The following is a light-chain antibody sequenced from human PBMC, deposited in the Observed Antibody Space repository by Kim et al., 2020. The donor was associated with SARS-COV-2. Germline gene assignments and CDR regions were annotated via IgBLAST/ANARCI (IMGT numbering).Light chain of an antibody. CDR3: QNCSRFPYT. Sequence: DIQMTQSPSTLSGSVGDRVTITCRASENIGTWLAWYQQKPGRAPSLLIYLASTLERGVSASFSGTGSGTEFSLSITSLQPDDFATYYCQNCSRFPYTFGQGTKLVI. J-gene: IGKJ2*01. V-gene: IGKV1-5*03. CDR1: ENIGTW. CDR2: LAS.